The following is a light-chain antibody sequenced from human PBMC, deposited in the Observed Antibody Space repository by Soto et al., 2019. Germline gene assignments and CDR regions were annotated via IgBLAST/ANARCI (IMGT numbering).Light chain of an antibody. CDR2: GAT. V-gene: IGKV1-12*01. CDR3: QQASSFPLT. Sequence: IQMPQSPSSVSAAVGDRVTITCRASQVISSWLAWYQQMPGTAPKLLIYGATTLRSGVPSRFSGSESGTLFTLTITSLQPEDSATYYCQQASSFPLTFGGGTKVEIQ. J-gene: IGKJ4*01. CDR1: QVISSW.